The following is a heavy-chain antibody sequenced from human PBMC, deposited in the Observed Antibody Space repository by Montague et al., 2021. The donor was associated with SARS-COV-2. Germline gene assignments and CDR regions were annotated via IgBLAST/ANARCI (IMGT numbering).Heavy chain of an antibody. Sequence: SETLSLTCAVYGGSFSGYYWSWIRRPPGKGLEWIGEINHSGSTNYNPSLKSRVTISVDTSKNQFSLKLSSVTAADTAVYYCAIPMVRGFSRAFDIWGQGTMVTVSS. D-gene: IGHD3-10*01. V-gene: IGHV4-34*01. J-gene: IGHJ3*02. CDR2: INHSGST. CDR3: AIPMVRGFSRAFDI. CDR1: GGSFSGYY.